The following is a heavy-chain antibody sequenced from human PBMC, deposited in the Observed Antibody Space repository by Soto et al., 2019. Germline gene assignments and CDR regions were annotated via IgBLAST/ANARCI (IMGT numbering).Heavy chain of an antibody. J-gene: IGHJ5*02. V-gene: IGHV3-23*01. CDR3: GLEYSSSGLWFDP. D-gene: IGHD6-6*01. Sequence: EVQLLESGGGLVQPGGSLRLSCVASGFTFSSYAMSWVRQAPGKGLEWVSAISGSGGSTYYADSVKGRFTNSRDNSKNTLYLQMNSLRAEDTAVYYCGLEYSSSGLWFDPWGQGTLVTVSS. CDR1: GFTFSSYA. CDR2: ISGSGGST.